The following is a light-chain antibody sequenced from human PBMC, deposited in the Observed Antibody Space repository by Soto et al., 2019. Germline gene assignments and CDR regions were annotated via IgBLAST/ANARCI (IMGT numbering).Light chain of an antibody. J-gene: IGLJ2*01. CDR3: CSYAGSSTFVA. CDR2: EDT. V-gene: IGLV2-23*02. Sequence: QSVLTQPASVSGSPGQSVTFSCTGTSNDVGRYFLVSWYQQHPGKAPKLIIFEDTKRPSGVSSRFSGSKSGNTASLTISGLQTEDEADYFCCSYAGSSTFVAFGGGTKLTVL. CDR1: SNDVGRYFL.